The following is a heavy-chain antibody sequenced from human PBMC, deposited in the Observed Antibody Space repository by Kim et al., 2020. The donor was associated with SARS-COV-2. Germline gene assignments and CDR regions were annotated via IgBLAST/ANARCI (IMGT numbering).Heavy chain of an antibody. CDR3: ARVHNNSFDY. D-gene: IGHD1-1*01. CDR2: T. Sequence: TNYNPSLKSRVTISVDTSKSQFSLKLSSMTAADTAVYYCARVHNNSFDYWGQGTLVTVSS. J-gene: IGHJ4*02. V-gene: IGHV4-59*01.